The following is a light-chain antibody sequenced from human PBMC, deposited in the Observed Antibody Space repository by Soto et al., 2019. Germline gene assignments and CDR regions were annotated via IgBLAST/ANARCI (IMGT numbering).Light chain of an antibody. J-gene: IGKJ5*01. CDR2: AAS. CDR3: QQSYITPPIT. Sequence: DVQMTQSPASLSALVGDRVTITCRASQSVSRYLNWYQHKPGKAPELLINAASNLRSGVPSRFSGSGSVTDFTLTIDGLQPEDFAVYYCQQSYITPPITFGQGTRLEVK. V-gene: IGKV1-39*01. CDR1: QSVSRY.